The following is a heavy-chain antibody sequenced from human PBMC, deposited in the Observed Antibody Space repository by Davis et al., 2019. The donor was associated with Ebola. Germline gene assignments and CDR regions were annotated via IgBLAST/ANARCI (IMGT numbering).Heavy chain of an antibody. J-gene: IGHJ4*02. CDR3: AKEGWLTEY. CDR2: INNSGAKA. CDR1: GFTIGSYE. Sequence: GGSLRLSCAASGFTIGSYEMTWVRQAPGKGLEWVAVINNSGAKAYYADAVKGRFTISRDNSKNTVFLQMNNLRVDDTAVYYCAKEGWLTEYWGQGTLVAVSS. V-gene: IGHV3-23*01. D-gene: IGHD2-15*01.